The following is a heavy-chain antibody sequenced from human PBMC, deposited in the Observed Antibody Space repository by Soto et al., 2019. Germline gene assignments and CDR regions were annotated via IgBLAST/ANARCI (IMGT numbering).Heavy chain of an antibody. CDR1: GGSLSSNS. V-gene: IGHV1-69*04. Sequence: QVQLVQSGPEVKKPGSTVRVACKTSGGSLSSNSLSWVRQAPGQGLEWMGRFIPVVGVVNYAQKFKGRVTISADTVTNTAYMELNSLGSDDTAVYYCVRLERSADYWGQGTLVTVSS. D-gene: IGHD3-3*01. CDR3: VRLERSADY. CDR2: FIPVVGVV. J-gene: IGHJ4*02.